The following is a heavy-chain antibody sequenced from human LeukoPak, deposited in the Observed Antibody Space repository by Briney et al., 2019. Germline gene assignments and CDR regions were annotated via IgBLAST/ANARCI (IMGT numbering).Heavy chain of an antibody. Sequence: GGSLRLSCAASGFTFSSYAMHWVRQAPGKGLEWVAVISYDGSNKYYADSVKGRFTISRDNSKNTLYLQMNSLRAEDTAVYYCARADSALFGELLPTDYWGQGTLVTVSS. CDR1: GFTFSSYA. D-gene: IGHD3-10*02. CDR2: ISYDGSNK. CDR3: ARADSALFGELLPTDY. J-gene: IGHJ4*02. V-gene: IGHV3-30-3*01.